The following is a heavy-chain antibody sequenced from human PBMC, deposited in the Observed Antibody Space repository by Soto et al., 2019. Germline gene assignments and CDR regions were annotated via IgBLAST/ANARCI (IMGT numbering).Heavy chain of an antibody. Sequence: QVQLVESGGGVVQPGRSLRLSCAASGFTFSNYAMHWVRQAPGKGLEWVAVISYDGSNKYYADSVKGRFTISRDNSKNTLYLQMNSLRAEDTAVYYCARVRDTMIVVADYWGQGTLVTVSS. J-gene: IGHJ4*02. CDR3: ARVRDTMIVVADY. CDR1: GFTFSNYA. V-gene: IGHV3-30-3*01. D-gene: IGHD3-22*01. CDR2: ISYDGSNK.